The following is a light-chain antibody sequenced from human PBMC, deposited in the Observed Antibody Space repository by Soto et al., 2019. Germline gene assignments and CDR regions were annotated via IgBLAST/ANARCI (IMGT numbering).Light chain of an antibody. CDR1: QSVLYRSNSKNY. J-gene: IGKJ4*01. CDR2: WAS. CDR3: QQYYSTPLA. Sequence: DIVMTQSPDSLAVSLGERATINCKSSQSVLYRSNSKNYLAWHQQKPGQPPRLLIYWASTRESGVPDRFSGSGSGTDFTLTISSLQAEDVAVYYCQQYYSTPLAFGGGTKVEIK. V-gene: IGKV4-1*01.